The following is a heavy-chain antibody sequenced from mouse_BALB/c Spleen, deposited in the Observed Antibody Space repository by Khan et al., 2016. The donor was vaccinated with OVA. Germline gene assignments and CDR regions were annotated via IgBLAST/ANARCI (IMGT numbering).Heavy chain of an antibody. J-gene: IGHJ2*01. D-gene: IGHD3-1*01. Sequence: QVQLKQSGAELVKPGASVKLSCKASGYTFTSYWMHWVKQRPGQGLEWIGEINPSNGRTNYNEKFKSKATLTVDKSSSTAYMQLSSPTSEDSAVYYCERVSTRDYWGQGTTLTVSS. CDR3: ERVSTRDY. CDR1: GYTFTSYW. CDR2: INPSNGRT. V-gene: IGHV1S81*02.